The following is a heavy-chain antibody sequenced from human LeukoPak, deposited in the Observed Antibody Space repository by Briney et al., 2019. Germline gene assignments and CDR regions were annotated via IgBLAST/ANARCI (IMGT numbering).Heavy chain of an antibody. V-gene: IGHV3-7*01. CDR3: AREYWSFDL. Sequence: GGSLRLSCAASGFTFSYYWMSWVRQAPGKGLEWAANIKQDGSEKYYVDSVKGRFTISRDNAKNSLYLQMNSLRVEDTAVYYCAREYWSFDLWGRGTLVTVSS. CDR1: GFTFSYYW. J-gene: IGHJ2*01. CDR2: IKQDGSEK.